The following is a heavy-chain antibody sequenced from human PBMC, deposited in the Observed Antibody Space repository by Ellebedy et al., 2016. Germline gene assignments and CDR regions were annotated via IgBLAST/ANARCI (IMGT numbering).Heavy chain of an antibody. CDR2: IVFSGTAT. CDR3: AKDRDDDGDYVFDS. CDR1: GFTFNIAG. J-gene: IGHJ4*02. D-gene: IGHD4-17*01. V-gene: IGHV3-23*01. Sequence: GESLKISCAASGFTFNIAGMTWVRQAPGKGLEWVATIVFSGTATYYSDSVKGRFIISRDNPKNTLYLQMNNLRAEDTAVYYCAKDRDDDGDYVFDSWGQGTLVTVSS.